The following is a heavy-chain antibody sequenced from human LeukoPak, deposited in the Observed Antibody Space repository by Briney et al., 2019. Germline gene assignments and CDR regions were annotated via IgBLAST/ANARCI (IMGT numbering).Heavy chain of an antibody. CDR1: GGSISSDNYY. V-gene: IGHV4-39*07. J-gene: IGHJ4*02. CDR3: ARSGYSNFDY. CDR2: IYYSGST. Sequence: PSETLSLTCTVSGGSISSDNYYWGWIRQPPGKGLEWIGSIYYSGSTYYNPSLKGRVTISVATSKNQFSLKLSSVTAADTAVYYCARSGYSNFDYWGQGTLVTVSS. D-gene: IGHD3-3*01.